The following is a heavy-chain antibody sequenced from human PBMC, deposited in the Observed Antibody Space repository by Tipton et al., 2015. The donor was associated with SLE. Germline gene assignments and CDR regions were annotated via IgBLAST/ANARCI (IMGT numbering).Heavy chain of an antibody. D-gene: IGHD3-3*01. CDR2: VYHDGST. J-gene: IGHJ4*02. V-gene: IGHV4-38-2*01. Sequence: TLSLTCGVSGYSISNGYYWGWIRQPPGKGLEWIGGVYHDGSTFYNPSLKSRVTISVDTSKNQFSLSLNSVTAADTAFYYCARGGDDFWSGDYWGQGTLVTVSS. CDR1: GYSISNGYY. CDR3: ARGGDDFWSGDY.